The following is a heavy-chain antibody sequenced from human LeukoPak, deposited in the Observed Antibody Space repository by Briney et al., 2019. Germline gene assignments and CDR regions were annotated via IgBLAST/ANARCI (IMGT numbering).Heavy chain of an antibody. V-gene: IGHV3-30-3*01. Sequence: GGSLRLSCAASGFTFSSYAMHWVRQAPGKGLEWVAVISYDGSNKYYADSVKGRFTISRDYSKNTLYLQMNSLRAEDTAVYYCAREEGLVLDYWGQGALVTVSS. D-gene: IGHD2-8*02. CDR3: AREEGLVLDY. CDR2: ISYDGSNK. CDR1: GFTFSSYA. J-gene: IGHJ4*02.